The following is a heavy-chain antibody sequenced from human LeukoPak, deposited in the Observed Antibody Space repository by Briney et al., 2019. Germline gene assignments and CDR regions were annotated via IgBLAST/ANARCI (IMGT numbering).Heavy chain of an antibody. Sequence: EGSLRLSCEASGFTFGSHAMYWVRQTPGKGLEWVAGIFGSGGSPHYADPVKGRFTISRDNSRNTVYLQINSLRAEDTAVYYCGKTTVGYSSGQKPAWPVDYWGQGTLVTVSS. J-gene: IGHJ4*02. CDR3: GKTTVGYSSGQKPAWPVDY. D-gene: IGHD5-18*01. CDR2: IFGSGGSP. V-gene: IGHV3-23*01. CDR1: GFTFGSHA.